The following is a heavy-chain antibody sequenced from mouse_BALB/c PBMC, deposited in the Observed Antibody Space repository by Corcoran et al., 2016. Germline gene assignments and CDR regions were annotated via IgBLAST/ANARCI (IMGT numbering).Heavy chain of an antibody. J-gene: IGHJ4*01. V-gene: IGHV5-9*04. D-gene: IGHD6-1*01. Sequence: EVQLLESGGGLVQPGGSLRLSCTVSGFTFSTYAITWVRQLPGKGLDWVSTVGGSDPNTYYADSVKGRFTVSRDSSKNTLFLQMNSLRAEDTAVYHCAKAHRSSAWWSFDYWGQGTLVTVSS. CDR2: VGGSDPNT. CDR3: AKAHRSSAWWSFDY. CDR1: GFTFSTYA.